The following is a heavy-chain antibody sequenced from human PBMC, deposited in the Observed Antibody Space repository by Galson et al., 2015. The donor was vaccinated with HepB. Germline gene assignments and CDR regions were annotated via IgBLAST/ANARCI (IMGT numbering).Heavy chain of an antibody. CDR1: GFAFSDSY. CDR3: ARVRGSGSYPDY. J-gene: IGHJ4*02. D-gene: IGHD3-10*01. Sequence: SLRLSCAASGFAFSDSYMAWIRQVPGKEMEWLSYVSETSVYSNYADSVRGRFTISRDNAKTTLYLQMNSLTLEDTALYYCARVRGSGSYPDYWGQGTLVTVSS. V-gene: IGHV3-11*06. CDR2: VSETSVYS.